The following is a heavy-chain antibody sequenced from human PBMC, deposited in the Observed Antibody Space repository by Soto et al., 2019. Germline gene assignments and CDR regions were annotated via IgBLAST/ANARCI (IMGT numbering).Heavy chain of an antibody. V-gene: IGHV4-30-2*01. Sequence: SETLSLTCTVSGGSISSSGYYWSWIRQPPGKGLEWIGYIYHSGSTYYNPSLKSRVTISVDRSKNQFSLKLSSVTAADTAVYYCAAGGGLPRYYWGQGTLVTVSS. J-gene: IGHJ4*02. D-gene: IGHD5-12*01. CDR3: AAGGGLPRYY. CDR1: GGSISSSGYY. CDR2: IYHSGST.